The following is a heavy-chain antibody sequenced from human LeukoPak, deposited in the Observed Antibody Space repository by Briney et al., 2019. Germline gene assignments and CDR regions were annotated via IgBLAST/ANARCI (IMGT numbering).Heavy chain of an antibody. V-gene: IGHV1-18*01. J-gene: IGHJ5*02. CDR2: ISTYNGDT. CDR1: GYTFGTYG. Sequence: ASVKVSCKASGYTFGTYGISWVRQAPGQGLEWMGWISTYNGDTNYAQNLQGRATMTTDTSTSTAYMELRSLRSGDTAVYYCARETSSRDDPWGQGTLVIVSS. CDR3: ARETSSRDDP. D-gene: IGHD2-2*01.